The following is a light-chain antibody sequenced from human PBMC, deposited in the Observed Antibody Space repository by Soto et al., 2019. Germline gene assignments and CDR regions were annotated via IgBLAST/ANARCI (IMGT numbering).Light chain of an antibody. CDR2: GAS. J-gene: IGKJ1*01. CDR3: QQYNNWPPWT. Sequence: EIVMTQSPATLSVSPGERATLSCRASHSMSNSKLAWYQHKPGQAPRLLIYGASTRATGIPARFSGSGSGTEFTLTISSLQSEDFAVYYCQQYNNWPPWTFGQGTKVDIK. V-gene: IGKV3-15*01. CDR1: HSMSNSK.